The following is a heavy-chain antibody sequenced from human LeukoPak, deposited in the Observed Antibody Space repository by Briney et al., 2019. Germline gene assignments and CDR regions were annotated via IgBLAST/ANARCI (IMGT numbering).Heavy chain of an antibody. J-gene: IGHJ5*02. D-gene: IGHD3-10*01. Sequence: ASVKVSCKASGYTFTSYGISWVRQAPGQGREWMGWISGYNDNTNYAQKLQGRLTMTTDTSTSTAYMELRSLRSDDPAVYYCARDVWFGDYNWFDPWGQGTLVTVSS. CDR3: ARDVWFGDYNWFDP. CDR2: ISGYNDNT. CDR1: GYTFTSYG. V-gene: IGHV1-18*01.